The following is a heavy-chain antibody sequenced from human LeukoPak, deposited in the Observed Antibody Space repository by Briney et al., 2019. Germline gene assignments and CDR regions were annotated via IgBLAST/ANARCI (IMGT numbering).Heavy chain of an antibody. CDR2: IYWNDDK. Sequence: SGPTLVNPTQTLTLTCTFSGFSLSTSGVGVGWIRQPPGKALEWLALIYWNDDKRYSPSLKSRLTITKDTSKSQVVLTLTNMDPVDTATYYCAHILRGIYCSGGSCYSYFDYWGQGTLVTVSS. V-gene: IGHV2-5*01. D-gene: IGHD2-15*01. CDR1: GFSLSTSGVG. J-gene: IGHJ4*02. CDR3: AHILRGIYCSGGSCYSYFDY.